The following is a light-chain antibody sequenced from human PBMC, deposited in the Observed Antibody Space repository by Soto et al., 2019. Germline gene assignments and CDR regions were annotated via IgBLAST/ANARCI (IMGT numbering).Light chain of an antibody. CDR2: AAS. CDR3: QQSYSTLYT. J-gene: IGKJ2*01. Sequence: DIQMTQSPSSLSASVGDRVTITCRASQSITSYLNWYQHKPGKAPRLLIYAASSLQGGVPSRFSGSGSGTDFTLTISGLQLEDFATYYCQQSYSTLYTFGQGTKLEIK. CDR1: QSITSY. V-gene: IGKV1-39*01.